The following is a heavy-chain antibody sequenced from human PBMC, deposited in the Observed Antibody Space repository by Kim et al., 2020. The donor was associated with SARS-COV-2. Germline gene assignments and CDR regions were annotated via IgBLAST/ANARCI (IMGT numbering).Heavy chain of an antibody. CDR2: INPSGGST. V-gene: IGHV1-46*01. Sequence: ASVKVSCKASGYTFTSYYMHWVRQAPGQGLEWMGIINPSGGSTSYAQKFQGRVTMTRDTSTSTVYMELSSLRSEDTAVYYCARDSTVTNTYGDNWFDPWGQGTLVTVSS. CDR3: ARDSTVTNTYGDNWFDP. D-gene: IGHD4-17*01. CDR1: GYTFTSYY. J-gene: IGHJ5*02.